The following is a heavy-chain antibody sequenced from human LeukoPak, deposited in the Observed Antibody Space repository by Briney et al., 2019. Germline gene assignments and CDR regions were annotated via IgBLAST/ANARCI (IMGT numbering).Heavy chain of an antibody. V-gene: IGHV3-30*02. J-gene: IGHJ3*02. CDR3: ARRGGGGDWGDFDI. CDR1: GFTFSIYG. CDR2: IRYDGSDK. D-gene: IGHD2-21*02. Sequence: GGSLRLSCAASGFTFSIYGMHWVRQAPGKGLGWVSFIRYDGSDKYYADSVKGRFTISRDNSKNTLYLDMNSLRGDDTAVYYCARRGGGGDWGDFDIWGQGTMVTVSS.